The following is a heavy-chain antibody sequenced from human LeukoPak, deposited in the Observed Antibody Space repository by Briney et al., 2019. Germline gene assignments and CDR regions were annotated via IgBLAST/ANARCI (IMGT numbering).Heavy chain of an antibody. CDR2: IHYTGTT. Sequence: SETLSLTCTVAGDSISGKYWSWIRQPPGKGLDRIGYIHYTGTTNYSPPLNSRATILVDTSKNQFSLRLTCVTAEATAVYYGARGRRSLDYWNQGILVTVSS. V-gene: IGHV4-59*01. J-gene: IGHJ4*02. CDR3: ARGRRSLDY. CDR1: GDSISGKY.